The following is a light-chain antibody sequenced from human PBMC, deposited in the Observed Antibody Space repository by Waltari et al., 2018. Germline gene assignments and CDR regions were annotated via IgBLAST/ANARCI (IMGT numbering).Light chain of an antibody. J-gene: IGLJ2*01. V-gene: IGLV1-40*01. Sequence: SVLPPPPSGSGPPRERVTISCTRRRSTIWAGDKVHSCQQLPGTAPKLLIYGNSNRPSGVPDRCSGSKSGTSASLAITGLQAEDEADYYCQSYDSSLSAHVVFGGGTKLTVL. CDR1: RSTIWAGDK. CDR3: QSYDSSLSAHVV. CDR2: GNS.